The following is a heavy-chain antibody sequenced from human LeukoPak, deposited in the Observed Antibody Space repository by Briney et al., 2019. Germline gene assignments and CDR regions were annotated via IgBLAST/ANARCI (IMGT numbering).Heavy chain of an antibody. CDR1: GFTFSSYA. V-gene: IGHV3-30*01. Sequence: PGGSLRLSCAASGFTFSSYAMHWVRQAPGKGLEWVAVISYDGSNKYYADSVKGRFTIPRDNSKNTLYLQMNSLRAEDTAVYYCARERVGFLGGMEEGNYFDYWGQGTLVTVSS. D-gene: IGHD3-16*01. CDR3: ARERVGFLGGMEEGNYFDY. CDR2: ISYDGSNK. J-gene: IGHJ4*02.